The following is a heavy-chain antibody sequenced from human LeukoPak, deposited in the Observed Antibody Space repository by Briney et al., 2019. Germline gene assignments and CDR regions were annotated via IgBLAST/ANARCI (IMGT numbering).Heavy chain of an antibody. J-gene: IGHJ4*02. V-gene: IGHV3-7*01. Sequence: GGSLRLSCAASEFTFSNYWMGWVRQAPGKGLEWVANIKQDGSEKYYVDSVTGRFSISGDNAQNSLYLQMNSLRVEDTAVYYCARWATSFDLWGQGTLVTVSS. CDR1: EFTFSNYW. CDR3: ARWATSFDL. CDR2: IKQDGSEK.